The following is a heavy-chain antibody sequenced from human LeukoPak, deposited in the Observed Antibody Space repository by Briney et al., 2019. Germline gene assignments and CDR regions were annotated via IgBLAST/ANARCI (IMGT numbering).Heavy chain of an antibody. CDR3: ATDYYDSSGYYSDY. V-gene: IGHV1-18*01. D-gene: IGHD3-22*01. J-gene: IGHJ4*02. CDR1: GYTFTSYG. Sequence: ASVKVSCKASGYTFTSYGISWVRQAPGQGLEWMGWISAYNGNTNYAQKLQGRVTMTTDTSTSTAHMELRSLRSDDTAVHYCATDYYDSSGYYSDYWGQGTLVTVSS. CDR2: ISAYNGNT.